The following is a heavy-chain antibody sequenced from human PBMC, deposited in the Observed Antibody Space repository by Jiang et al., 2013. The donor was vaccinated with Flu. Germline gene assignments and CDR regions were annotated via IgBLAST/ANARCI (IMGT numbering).Heavy chain of an antibody. V-gene: IGHV1-2*02. J-gene: IGHJ4*02. Sequence: SGAEVKNPGASVKVSCKASGYRFSDKYIHWVRQAPGQGLEYMGWINPKSGETKYAQKFRDRVTMTRDSSITTAYMDLSRLRFDDTAVYYCARDPDRWKDFFDYWGQGTLITVSS. CDR3: ARDPDRWKDFFDY. CDR1: GYRFSDKY. CDR2: INPKSGET. D-gene: IGHD1-1*01.